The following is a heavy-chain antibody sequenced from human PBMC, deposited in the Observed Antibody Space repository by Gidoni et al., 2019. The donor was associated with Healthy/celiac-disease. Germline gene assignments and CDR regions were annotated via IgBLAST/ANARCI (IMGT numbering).Heavy chain of an antibody. CDR2: ISGSGGST. V-gene: IGHV3-23*01. CDR3: AKDQDRYFDWLSMGPFDY. D-gene: IGHD3-9*01. Sequence: EVQLLESGGGLVQPGGVLRLSCDASGFTFSSYAMSWVRQAPGKGVEWVSAISGSGGSTYYADSVKGRFTISRDNSKNTLYLQMNSLRAEDTAVYYCAKDQDRYFDWLSMGPFDYWGQGTLVTVSS. CDR1: GFTFSSYA. J-gene: IGHJ4*02.